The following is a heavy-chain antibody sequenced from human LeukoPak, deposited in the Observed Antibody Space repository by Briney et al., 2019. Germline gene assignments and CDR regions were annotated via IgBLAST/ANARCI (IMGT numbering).Heavy chain of an antibody. CDR3: AKAVGDRHYYYYGMDV. CDR2: ISGSSGMI. V-gene: IGHV3-48*01. J-gene: IGHJ6*02. D-gene: IGHD4-17*01. CDR1: GFTFSAYS. Sequence: GGSLRLSCAASGFTFSAYSMNWVRQAPGKGLEWVAYISGSSGMIYYADSVRGRFTISRDNAKNSLCLQMNSLRAEDTAVYYCAKAVGDRHYYYYGMDVWGQGTTVTVSS.